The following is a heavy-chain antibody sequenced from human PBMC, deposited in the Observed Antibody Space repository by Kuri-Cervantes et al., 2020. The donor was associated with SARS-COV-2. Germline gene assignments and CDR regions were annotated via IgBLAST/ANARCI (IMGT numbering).Heavy chain of an antibody. CDR3: VKEANSGWYGGD. D-gene: IGHD6-13*01. Sequence: GGSLRLSCAASGFTFSRYGMLWVRQAPGKGLELVAVIRYDGGAEHYKDSVQGRFTISRDNSKNMLYLQMNSLKPEDTAVYYCVKEANSGWYGGDWGQGSLVTVSS. J-gene: IGHJ4*02. CDR2: IRYDGGAE. V-gene: IGHV3-30*18. CDR1: GFTFSRYG.